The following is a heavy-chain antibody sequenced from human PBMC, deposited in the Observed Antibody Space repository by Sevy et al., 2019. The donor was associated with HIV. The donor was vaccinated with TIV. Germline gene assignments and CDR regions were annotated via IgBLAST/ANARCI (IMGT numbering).Heavy chain of an antibody. V-gene: IGHV6-1*01. D-gene: IGHD2-15*01. CDR2: TYYRPKWYN. CDR1: GDSVSSNSAA. J-gene: IGHJ4*02. CDR3: ARGDCSGGSCYCDY. Sequence: SQTLSLTCAISGDSVSSNSAAWNWIRQSPSRGLEWLGRTYYRPKWYNDYAVSVKGRITINPDTSKNQFSLQLNSVTPEDTAVYYCARGDCSGGSCYCDYWGQGALVTVSS.